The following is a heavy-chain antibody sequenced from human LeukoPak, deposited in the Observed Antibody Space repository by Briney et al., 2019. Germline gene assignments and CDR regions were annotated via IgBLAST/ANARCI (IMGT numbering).Heavy chain of an antibody. CDR1: GFTFSSYA. V-gene: IGHV3-30-3*01. Sequence: PGGSLRFSCAASGFTFSSYAMHWVRQAPGKGLEWVAVISYDGSNKYYADSVKGRFTISRDNSKNTLYLQMNSLRAEDTAVYYCAKDMGYTSMLSDEWGQGTLVTVSS. D-gene: IGHD3-16*01. CDR3: AKDMGYTSMLSDE. J-gene: IGHJ4*02. CDR2: ISYDGSNK.